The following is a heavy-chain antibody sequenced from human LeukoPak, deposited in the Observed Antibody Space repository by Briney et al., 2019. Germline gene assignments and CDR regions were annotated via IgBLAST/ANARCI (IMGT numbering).Heavy chain of an antibody. J-gene: IGHJ4*02. V-gene: IGHV3-7*01. Sequence: GGSLRLSCAASGFTFSSYGMTWVRQAPGKGLEWVANIKQDGSEKYYVDSVKGRFTISRDNAKNSLYLQMNSLRADDTAVYYCARDKSGSGRHMAGLRWGQGTLVTVSS. CDR2: IKQDGSEK. CDR1: GFTFSSYG. CDR3: ARDKSGSGRHMAGLR. D-gene: IGHD3-10*01.